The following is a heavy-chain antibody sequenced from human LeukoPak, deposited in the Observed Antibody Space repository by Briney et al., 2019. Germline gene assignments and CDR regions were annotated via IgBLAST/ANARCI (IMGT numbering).Heavy chain of an antibody. CDR2: IYYSGST. Sequence: PSGTLSLTCTVSGDSINSLDLWSWVRQPPGKGLEWIGYIYYSGSTNYNPSLKSRVTISVDTSKNQFSLKLSSVTAADTAVYYCARVRGSYGPFDYWGQGTLVTASS. D-gene: IGHD1-26*01. CDR3: ARVRGSYGPFDY. CDR1: GDSINSLDL. V-gene: IGHV4-59*11. J-gene: IGHJ4*02.